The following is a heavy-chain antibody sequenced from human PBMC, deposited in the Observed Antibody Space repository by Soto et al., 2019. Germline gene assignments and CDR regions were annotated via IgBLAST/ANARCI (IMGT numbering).Heavy chain of an antibody. CDR3: ASAPFDIVVVPAARGMDV. CDR2: INHSGST. V-gene: IGHV4-34*01. Sequence: LSLTCAVYGGSFSGYYWSWIRQPPGKGLEWIGEINHSGSTNYNPSLKSRVTISVDTSKNQFSLKLSSVTAADTAVYYCASAPFDIVVVPAARGMDVWGQGTTVTVSS. CDR1: GGSFSGYY. J-gene: IGHJ6*02. D-gene: IGHD2-2*01.